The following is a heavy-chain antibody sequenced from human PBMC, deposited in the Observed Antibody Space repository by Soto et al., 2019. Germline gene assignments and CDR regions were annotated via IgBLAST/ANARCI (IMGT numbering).Heavy chain of an antibody. J-gene: IGHJ4*02. Sequence: EVQLVESGGGLVQPGGSLKLSRAASGFTFSGSAMHWVRKASGKGLEWVGRIRDKANSYATAYTASVKGRFTISRDDSKNTAYLQMNCLKAEDTAVYYCTRLYCGGDCDFDSGGQGTLVTVSS. CDR3: TRLYCGGDCDFDS. V-gene: IGHV3-73*02. CDR1: GFTFSGSA. D-gene: IGHD2-21*02. CDR2: IRDKANSYAT.